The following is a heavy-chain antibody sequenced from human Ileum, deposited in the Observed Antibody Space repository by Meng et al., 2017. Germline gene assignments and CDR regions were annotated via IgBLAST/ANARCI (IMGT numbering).Heavy chain of an antibody. CDR1: SGSISSNTY. J-gene: IGHJ4*02. Sequence: QWQRQESGPGLARPLGPLSLTCAVSSGSISSNTYWSWVRQPPGKGLEWIGQISHSGSAYYNPPLKSRVTMSVDKSKSQFSLMLTSVTAADTAIYYCARHGGYSQDFWGQGTLVTVSS. D-gene: IGHD4-23*01. V-gene: IGHV4-4*02. CDR3: ARHGGYSQDF. CDR2: ISHSGSA.